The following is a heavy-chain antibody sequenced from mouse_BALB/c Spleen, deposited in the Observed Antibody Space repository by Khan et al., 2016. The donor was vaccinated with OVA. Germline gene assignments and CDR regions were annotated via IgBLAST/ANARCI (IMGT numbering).Heavy chain of an antibody. J-gene: IGHJ3*01. CDR1: GYSFTDYT. V-gene: IGHV1-18*01. Sequence: VQLQQSGPELVKPGASTKISCKASGYSFTDYTLNWVKQSHGKNLEWIGLITPYNGGSTYNQKFKGKATLTVDKSSSTAYMELLSLTSEDSSVYYCARGGYGAFAYWGQGTLVTVSA. CDR2: ITPYNGGS. D-gene: IGHD2-2*01. CDR3: ARGGYGAFAY.